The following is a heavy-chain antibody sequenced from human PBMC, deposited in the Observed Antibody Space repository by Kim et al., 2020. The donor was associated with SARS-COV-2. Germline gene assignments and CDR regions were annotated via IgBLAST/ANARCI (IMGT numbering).Heavy chain of an antibody. V-gene: IGHV3-53*01. Sequence: GGSLRLSCAASGFTVSSNYMSWVRQAPGKGLEWVAVIYSGASGYTADSVKGGFTSSRDTSKNTLNIQMNSLKAEDTAVYDCSHASYDILTGSSDYFDYW. CDR3: SHASYDILTGSSDYFDY. J-gene: IGHJ4*01. CDR1: GFTVSSNY. D-gene: IGHD3-9*01. CDR2: IYSGASG.